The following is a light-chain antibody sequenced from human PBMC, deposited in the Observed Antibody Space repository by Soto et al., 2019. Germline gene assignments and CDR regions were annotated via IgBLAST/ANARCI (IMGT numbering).Light chain of an antibody. V-gene: IGKV1-39*01. CDR3: QQSYTTPRIT. J-gene: IGKJ5*01. CDR2: AAS. Sequence: DIQMTQSPSSLSASIGDSVIITCRASQDIGTYLNWYQHKPGKAPKHLIYAASSLQTGVPSRFTGSGSGTEFTLTIDSLQPEDFATYYCQQSYTTPRITFGQGIRLEIK. CDR1: QDIGTY.